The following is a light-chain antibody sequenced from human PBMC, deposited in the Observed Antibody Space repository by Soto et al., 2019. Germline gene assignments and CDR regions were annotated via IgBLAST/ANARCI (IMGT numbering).Light chain of an antibody. V-gene: IGKV3-20*01. J-gene: IGKJ1*01. CDR1: QTVSSSY. Sequence: EIVLTQSPGTLSLSPGERATLSCRASQTVSSSYLAWYQQKRGQAPRLLIYGASSRATGIPDRFSGSGSGTDFTLTISRLESEDSAVYFCQHHGSSPGTFGQGTKVDIK. CDR3: QHHGSSPGT. CDR2: GAS.